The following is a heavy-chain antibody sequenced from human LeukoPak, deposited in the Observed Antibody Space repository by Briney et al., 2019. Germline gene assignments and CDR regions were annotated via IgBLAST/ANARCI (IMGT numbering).Heavy chain of an antibody. Sequence: GGSLRLSCAASGFTVSSNYMSWVSQAPGKGLEWVSVIYSGGSTYYADSVKGRFTISRDNSKNTLYLQMNNLRAEDTAVYYCARDRGGNYFDYWGQGTLVTVSS. D-gene: IGHD3-16*01. CDR2: IYSGGST. CDR1: GFTVSSNY. J-gene: IGHJ4*02. V-gene: IGHV3-53*01. CDR3: ARDRGGNYFDY.